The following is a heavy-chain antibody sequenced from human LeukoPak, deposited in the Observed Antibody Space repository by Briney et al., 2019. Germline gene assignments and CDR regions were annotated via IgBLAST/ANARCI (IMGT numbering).Heavy chain of an antibody. V-gene: IGHV3-23*01. D-gene: IGHD3-22*01. CDR1: GFTFSSYG. J-gene: IGHJ4*02. Sequence: QAGGSLRLSCAASGFTFSSYGMHWVRQAPGKGLEWVSGISGSGGITHYADSVRGRFTISRDNSKNTLYLQMNSLRAEDTAIYYCAKDPTDFDSSGQTYFDYWGQGSLVTVSS. CDR2: ISGSGGIT. CDR3: AKDPTDFDSSGQTYFDY.